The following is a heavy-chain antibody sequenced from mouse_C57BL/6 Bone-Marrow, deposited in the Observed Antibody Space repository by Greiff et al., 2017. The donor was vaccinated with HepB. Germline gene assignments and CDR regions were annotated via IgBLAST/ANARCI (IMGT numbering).Heavy chain of an antibody. J-gene: IGHJ3*01. V-gene: IGHV6-3*01. Sequence: EVKLVESGGGLVQPGGSMILSCVASGFTFSNYWMNWVRQSPEKGLEWVAQIRLKSDNYATLYAESVKGRFTISRDDSKTSVYLQMNNLRAEDTGIYYCTDPSCFAYWGQGTLVTVSA. CDR2: IRLKSDNYAT. CDR1: GFTFSNYW. CDR3: TDPSCFAY.